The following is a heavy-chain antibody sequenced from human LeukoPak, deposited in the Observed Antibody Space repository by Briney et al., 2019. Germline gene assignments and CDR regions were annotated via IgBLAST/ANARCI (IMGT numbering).Heavy chain of an antibody. CDR2: IYYSGST. J-gene: IGHJ5*02. CDR3: ARVGLLWFGELLSNWFDP. CDR1: GGSISSSSYY. V-gene: IGHV4-39*07. Sequence: SETLSLTCTVSGGSISSSSYYWGWIRQPPGKGLEWIGSIYYSGSTYYNPSLKSRVTISVDTSKNQFSLKLSSVTAADTAVYYCARVGLLWFGELLSNWFDPWGQGTLVTVSS. D-gene: IGHD3-10*01.